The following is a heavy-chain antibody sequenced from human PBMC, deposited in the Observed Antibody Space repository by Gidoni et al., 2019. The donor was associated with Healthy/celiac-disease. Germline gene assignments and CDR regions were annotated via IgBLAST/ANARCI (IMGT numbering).Heavy chain of an antibody. CDR1: GGTFSSYA. CDR3: ARARGSGWYRDYYYGMDV. D-gene: IGHD6-19*01. J-gene: IGHJ6*02. V-gene: IGHV1-69*01. CDR2: MIPIFGTA. Sequence: QVQLVQSGAEVKKPGSSVKVSCKASGGTFSSYAISWVRQAPGQGLEWMGGMIPIFGTANYAQKFQGRVTITADESTSTAYMELSSLRSEDTAVYYCARARGSGWYRDYYYGMDVWGQGTTVTVSS.